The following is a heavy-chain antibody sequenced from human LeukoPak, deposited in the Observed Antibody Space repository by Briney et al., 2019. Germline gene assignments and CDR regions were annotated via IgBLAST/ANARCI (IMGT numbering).Heavy chain of an antibody. Sequence: PGGSLRLSCAASGFTFSCYDMHWVRQATGKGLEWVSAIGTAGDTYYPGSVKGRFTISRESAKNSLFLQMNSLRAGDTAVYYCARGNYYDVLTGYYLAAFDIWGQGTMVTVSS. CDR3: ARGNYYDVLTGYYLAAFDI. J-gene: IGHJ3*02. D-gene: IGHD3-9*01. CDR1: GFTFSCYD. CDR2: IGTAGDT. V-gene: IGHV3-13*01.